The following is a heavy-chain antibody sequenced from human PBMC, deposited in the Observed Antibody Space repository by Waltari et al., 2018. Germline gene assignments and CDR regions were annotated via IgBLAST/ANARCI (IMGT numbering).Heavy chain of an antibody. V-gene: IGHV4-61*09. J-gene: IGHJ6*02. Sequence: QVQLQESGPGLVKPSQTLSLTCTVSGGSISSGSYYWSWIRQPAGKGLEWIGYIYTSGSTNYNPSRKSRVTISVDTSKNQFSLKLSSVTAADTAVYYCARLVPLIYVSGYEGPYGMDVWGQGTTVTVSS. CDR2: IYTSGST. D-gene: IGHD5-12*01. CDR3: ARLVPLIYVSGYEGPYGMDV. CDR1: GGSISSGSYY.